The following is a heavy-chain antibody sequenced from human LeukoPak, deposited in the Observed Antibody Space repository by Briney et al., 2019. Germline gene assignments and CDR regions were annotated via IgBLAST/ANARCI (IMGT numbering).Heavy chain of an antibody. CDR3: AKRYCSSTSCYYLDY. CDR2: ISGSGGST. Sequence: GGSLRLSCVASGFTFTDHPMSWVRQAPGKGLEWVSAISGSGGSTYYADSVKGRFTISRDNSKNTLYLQMNSLRAEDTAVYYCAKRYCSSTSCYYLDYWGQGTLVTVSS. D-gene: IGHD2-2*01. J-gene: IGHJ4*02. V-gene: IGHV3-23*01. CDR1: GFTFTDHP.